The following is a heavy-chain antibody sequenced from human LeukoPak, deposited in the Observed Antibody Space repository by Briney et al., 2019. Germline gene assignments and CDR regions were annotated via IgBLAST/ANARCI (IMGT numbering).Heavy chain of an antibody. J-gene: IGHJ4*02. CDR1: VLTFSTYA. CDR2: ISGTGGST. D-gene: IGHD2-15*01. CDR3: AKRSCSGGICYPYDY. Sequence: GGSLRLSCGASVLTFSTYAIHWVRQAPGKGLEWVSAISGTGGSTYYADPVRGRFTISRDNFKNTVYLQMNSLRAEDTAVYYCAKRSCSGGICYPYDYWGQGTLVTVAS. V-gene: IGHV3-23*01.